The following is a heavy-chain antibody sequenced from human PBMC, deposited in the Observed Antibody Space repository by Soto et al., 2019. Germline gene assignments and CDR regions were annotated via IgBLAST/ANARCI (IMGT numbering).Heavy chain of an antibody. CDR3: ARYLSVRNGYYFDY. Sequence: SETLSLTCTVSGGSISSSSYYWGWIRQPPGKGLEWIGSIYYSGSTYYNPSLKSRVTISVDTSKNQFSLKLSSVTAADTAVYYCARYLSVRNGYYFDYWGQGTLVTVSS. CDR1: GGSISSSSYY. D-gene: IGHD2-8*01. CDR2: IYYSGST. V-gene: IGHV4-39*01. J-gene: IGHJ4*02.